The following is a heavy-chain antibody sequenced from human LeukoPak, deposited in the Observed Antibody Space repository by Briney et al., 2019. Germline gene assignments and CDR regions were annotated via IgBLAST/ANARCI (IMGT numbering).Heavy chain of an antibody. CDR3: AREDSRLHPNWFDP. V-gene: IGHV1-69*05. CDR2: IIPIFGTA. Sequence: ASVKVSCKASGGTFSSYAISWVRQAPGQGLEWMGGIIPIFGTANYAQKFQGRVTITTDESTSTAYMELSSLRSEDTAVYYCAREDSRLHPNWFDPWGQGTLVTVSS. J-gene: IGHJ5*02. CDR1: GGTFSSYA. D-gene: IGHD2-15*01.